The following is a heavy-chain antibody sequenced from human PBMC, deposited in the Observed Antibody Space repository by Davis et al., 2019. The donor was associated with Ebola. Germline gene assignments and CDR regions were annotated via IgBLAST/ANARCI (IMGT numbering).Heavy chain of an antibody. CDR1: GFTFSSYG. CDR2: IRYDGSNK. V-gene: IGHV3-30*02. J-gene: IGHJ6*02. Sequence: GGSLRLSCAASGFTFSSYGMHWVRQAPGKGLEWVAFIRYDGSNKYYADSVKGRFTISRDNSKNTLYLQMNSLRAEDTAVYYCAKSGQYDSSGYYYPVYYYYGMDVWGQGTTVTVSS. D-gene: IGHD3-22*01. CDR3: AKSGQYDSSGYYYPVYYYYGMDV.